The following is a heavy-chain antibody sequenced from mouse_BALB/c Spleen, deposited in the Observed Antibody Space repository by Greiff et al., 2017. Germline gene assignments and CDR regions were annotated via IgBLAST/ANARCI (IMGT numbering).Heavy chain of an antibody. D-gene: IGHD1-1*01. Sequence: VQLKESGPELEKPGASVKISCKASGYSFTGYNMNWVKQSNGKSLEWIGNIDPYYGGTSYNQKFKGKATLTVDKSSSTAYMQLKSLTSEDSAVYYCARGYGSSYLYAMDYWGQGTSVTVSS. V-gene: IGHV1-39*01. J-gene: IGHJ4*01. CDR1: GYSFTGYN. CDR2: IDPYYGGT. CDR3: ARGYGSSYLYAMDY.